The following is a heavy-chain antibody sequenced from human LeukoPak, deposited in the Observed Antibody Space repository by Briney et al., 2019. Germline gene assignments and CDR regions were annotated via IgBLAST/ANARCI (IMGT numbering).Heavy chain of an antibody. Sequence: GGSLRLSCAASGFTFSSYAMHWVRQAPGKGLEWVAVIPYDGSNKYYADSVKGRFTISRDNSKNTLYLQMNSLRAEDTAVYYCASSSPIFGVAIDYWGQGTLVTVSS. J-gene: IGHJ4*02. CDR1: GFTFSSYA. D-gene: IGHD3-3*01. CDR3: ASSSPIFGVAIDY. CDR2: IPYDGSNK. V-gene: IGHV3-30-3*01.